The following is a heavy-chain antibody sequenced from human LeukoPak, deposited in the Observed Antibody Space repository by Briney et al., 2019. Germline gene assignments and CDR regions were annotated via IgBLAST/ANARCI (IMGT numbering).Heavy chain of an antibody. V-gene: IGHV3-66*01. CDR3: ARDGPYQLLSGWNY. Sequence: GGSLRLSCEASGFTVNNNFMTWVRQTPEKGLEWLSVIYNDGRTFYADSVRDRFTISRDNSKNTLYLQMNSLRAEDTAVYYCARDGPYQLLSGWNYWGQGTLVTVSS. CDR2: IYNDGRT. D-gene: IGHD2-2*01. J-gene: IGHJ4*02. CDR1: GFTVNNNF.